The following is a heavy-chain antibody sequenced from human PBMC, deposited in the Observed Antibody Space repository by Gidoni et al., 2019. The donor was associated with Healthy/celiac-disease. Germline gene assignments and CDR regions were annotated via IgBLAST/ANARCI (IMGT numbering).Heavy chain of an antibody. Sequence: EVKLLESGGGLVQPGGSLRLSCAASGFTSSSYAMSWVRQAPGKGLEWVSAISGSGGSTYYADSVKGRFTISRDNSKNTLYLQMNSLRAEDTAVYYCAKDQDRDGYNYPTGASDYWGQGTLVTVSS. D-gene: IGHD5-12*01. V-gene: IGHV3-23*01. CDR3: AKDQDRDGYNYPTGASDY. CDR2: ISGSGGST. CDR1: GFTSSSYA. J-gene: IGHJ4*02.